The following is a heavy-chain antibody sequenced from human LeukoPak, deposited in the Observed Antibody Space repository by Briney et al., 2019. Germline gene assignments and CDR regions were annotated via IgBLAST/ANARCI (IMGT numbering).Heavy chain of an antibody. V-gene: IGHV3-21*01. CDR2: ITLSNSI. Sequence: PGESLRLSCAASGFTFSRYSMAWVRQAPGKGLEWVSSITLSNSISYADSVRGRFTISRANAWNSLYLQMNSLRVVDTAIYYCARDYPNDCSGRTCPSPFDYWGQGIQVTVSP. CDR1: GFTFSRYS. J-gene: IGHJ4*02. D-gene: IGHD2-15*01. CDR3: ARDYPNDCSGRTCPSPFDY.